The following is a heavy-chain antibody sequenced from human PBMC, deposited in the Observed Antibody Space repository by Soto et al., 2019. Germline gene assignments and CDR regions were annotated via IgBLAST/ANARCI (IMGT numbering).Heavy chain of an antibody. CDR1: GDSVSSNSAA. CDR2: TYYRSKWYN. CDR3: ARDRASSGWYWGFDY. J-gene: IGHJ4*02. Sequence: PSQTLSLTCAISGDSVSSNSAAWNWIRQSPSRGLEWLGRTYYRSKWYNDYAVSVRSRVTIIPDTSENQFSLQLNSVTPEDTAMYYCARDRASSGWYWGFDYWGQGTLVTVSS. D-gene: IGHD6-13*01. V-gene: IGHV6-1*01.